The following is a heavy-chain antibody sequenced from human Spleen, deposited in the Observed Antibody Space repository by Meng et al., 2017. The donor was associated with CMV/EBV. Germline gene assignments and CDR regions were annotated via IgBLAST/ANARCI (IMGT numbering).Heavy chain of an antibody. CDR2: IYNSGST. CDR3: ARIERRRILKYCGSDCSTTDY. J-gene: IGHJ4*02. V-gene: IGHV4-4*02. Sequence: QVQLQESGPGLVKPSGTLSLTCAVSGGSLRSSNLWTWVRQGPGKGLEWIGEIYNSGSTNYTPSLKSQFTISLDKFKNQFSLKLGSVTAADTAVYYCARIERRRILKYCGSDCSTTDYWGQGTWSPSPQ. CDR1: GGSLRSSNL. D-gene: IGHD2-21*02.